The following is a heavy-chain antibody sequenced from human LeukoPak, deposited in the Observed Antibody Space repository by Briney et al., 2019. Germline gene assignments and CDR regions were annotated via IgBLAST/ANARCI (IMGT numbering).Heavy chain of an antibody. D-gene: IGHD5-18*01. CDR1: GGTVSRYA. J-gene: IGHJ6*03. Sequence: SVKVSCKPSGGTVSRYAISGVRQAPGQGLEWMGGSIPIFGTANYAQKFQGRVTITADESTSTAYMELSSLRSEDTAVYYCARGYLDTAMVHYCYYMDVWGKGTTVTVS. CDR3: ARGYLDTAMVHYCYYMDV. V-gene: IGHV1-69*01. CDR2: SIPIFGTA.